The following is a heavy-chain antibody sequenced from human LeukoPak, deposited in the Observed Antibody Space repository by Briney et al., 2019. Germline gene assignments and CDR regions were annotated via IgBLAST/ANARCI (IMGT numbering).Heavy chain of an antibody. CDR3: ARVRYFDSSGYYYDFDF. D-gene: IGHD3-22*01. J-gene: IGHJ4*02. CDR1: GYSISNGYY. CDR2: IYHSGIT. V-gene: IGHV4-38-2*02. Sequence: SETLSLTCTVSGYSISNGYYWGWIRQPPGKGLEWIGHIYHSGITFYNPSLKSRPTISLDTSKNQFSLRLTSVTVADTAVYYCARVRYFDSSGYYYDFDFWGQGALVTVSS.